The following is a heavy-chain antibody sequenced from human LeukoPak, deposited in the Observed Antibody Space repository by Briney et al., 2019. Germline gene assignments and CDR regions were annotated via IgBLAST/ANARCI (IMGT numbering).Heavy chain of an antibody. CDR3: ARYWRGVDVTYYDFWSGYYDAWFDP. Sequence: PSETLSLTCTVSGGSISSYYWSWIRQPPGKGLEWIGYIYYSGSTNYNPSLKSRVTISVDTSKNQFSLKLSSVTAADTAVYYCARYWRGVDVTYYDFWSGYYDAWFDPWGQGTLVTVSS. J-gene: IGHJ5*02. CDR2: IYYSGST. D-gene: IGHD3-3*01. CDR1: GGSISSYY. V-gene: IGHV4-59*01.